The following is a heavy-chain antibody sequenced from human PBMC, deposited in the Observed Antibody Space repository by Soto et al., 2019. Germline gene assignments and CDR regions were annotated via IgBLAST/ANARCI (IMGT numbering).Heavy chain of an antibody. CDR3: ARGTVDTAMVSPRYYYYYMDV. Sequence: SETLSLTCTVSGGSISRYYWSWIRQPPGKGLEWIGYIYYSGSTNYNPSLKSRVTISVDTSKNQFSLKLSSVTAADTAVYYCARGTVDTAMVSPRYYYYYMDVWGKGTTVTVSS. CDR2: IYYSGST. V-gene: IGHV4-59*01. J-gene: IGHJ6*03. D-gene: IGHD5-18*01. CDR1: GGSISRYY.